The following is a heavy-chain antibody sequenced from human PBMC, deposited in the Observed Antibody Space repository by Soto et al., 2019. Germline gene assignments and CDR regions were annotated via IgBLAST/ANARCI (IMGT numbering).Heavy chain of an antibody. CDR3: ARVFRRIAARDLGEGYDY. CDR1: GYTFTSYG. D-gene: IGHD6-6*01. Sequence: QVQLVQSGAEVKKPGASVKVSCKASGYTFTSYGIGWVRQAPGQGLEWMGWISAYNGNTNYAQKLQGRVTMTTDTSTSTAYMELRSLRSDDTAVYYCARVFRRIAARDLGEGYDYWGQGTLVTVSS. V-gene: IGHV1-18*01. J-gene: IGHJ4*02. CDR2: ISAYNGNT.